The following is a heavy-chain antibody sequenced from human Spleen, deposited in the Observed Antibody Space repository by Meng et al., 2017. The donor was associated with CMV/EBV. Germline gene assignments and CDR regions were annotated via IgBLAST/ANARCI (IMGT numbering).Heavy chain of an antibody. CDR3: ARDLAAVTAMVRYYYYGMDV. CDR1: GFTFSSYT. J-gene: IGHJ6*02. CDR2: LTGSSGYI. Sequence: GESLKISCAASGFTFSSYTMNWVRQAPGKGLEWVSSLTGSSGYISYADSVKGRFTISRDNAKNSLYLQMNSLRAEDTALYFCARDLAAVTAMVRYYYYGMDVWGQGTTVTVSS. V-gene: IGHV3-21*01. D-gene: IGHD5-18*01.